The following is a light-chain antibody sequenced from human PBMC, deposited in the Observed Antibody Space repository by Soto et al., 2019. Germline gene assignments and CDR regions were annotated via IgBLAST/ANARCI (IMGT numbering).Light chain of an antibody. CDR2: GAS. CDR1: QSVTSSS. V-gene: IGKV3-20*01. CDR3: QQYGSSPST. J-gene: IGKJ3*01. Sequence: EIVLTQSPGTLSLSPGERATLSCRASQSVTSSSLAWYQQKPGQAPRLLIYGASSRATGIPDRFSGSGSGADFTLTISRLEPEDFAVYYCQQYGSSPSTFGPGTKVDI.